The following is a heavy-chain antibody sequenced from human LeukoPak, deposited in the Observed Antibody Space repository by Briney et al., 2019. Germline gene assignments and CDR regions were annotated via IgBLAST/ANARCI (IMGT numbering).Heavy chain of an antibody. Sequence: PSETLSLTCTVSGGSISSYYWSWIRQPAGKGLEWIGRIYTSGSTNYNPSLKSRVTISVDKSKNQFSLKLSSVTAADTAVYYCARLGYCSSTSCPGSWFDPWGQGTLVTVSS. CDR2: IYTSGST. V-gene: IGHV4-4*07. D-gene: IGHD2-2*01. CDR3: ARLGYCSSTSCPGSWFDP. J-gene: IGHJ5*02. CDR1: GGSISSYY.